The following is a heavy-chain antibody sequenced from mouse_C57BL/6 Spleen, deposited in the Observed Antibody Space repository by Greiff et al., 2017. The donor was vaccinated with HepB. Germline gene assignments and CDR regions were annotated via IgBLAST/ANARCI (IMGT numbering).Heavy chain of an antibody. J-gene: IGHJ4*01. CDR3: ARTHYYGSSPYYAMDY. D-gene: IGHD1-1*01. V-gene: IGHV1-76*01. CDR1: GYTFTDYY. CDR2: IYPGSGNT. Sequence: VQLQQSGAELVRPGASVKLSCKASGYTFTDYYINWVKQRPGQGLEWIARIYPGSGNTYYNEKFKGKATLTAEKSSSTAYMQLSSLTSEDSAVYFCARTHYYGSSPYYAMDYWGQGTSVTVSS.